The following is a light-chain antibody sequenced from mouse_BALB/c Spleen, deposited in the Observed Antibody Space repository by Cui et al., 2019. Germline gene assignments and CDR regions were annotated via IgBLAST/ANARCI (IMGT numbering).Light chain of an antibody. CDR3: QQSNSWPLT. V-gene: IGKV5-48*01. CDR2: YAS. Sequence: DILLTQSPAILSVSPGERVSFSCRASQSIGTSIHWYQQRTNGSPRLLIKYASESISGIPSRFSGSGSGTDFTLSINSVESEDIADYNCQQSNSWPLTFGAGTKLELK. CDR1: QSIGTS. J-gene: IGKJ5*01.